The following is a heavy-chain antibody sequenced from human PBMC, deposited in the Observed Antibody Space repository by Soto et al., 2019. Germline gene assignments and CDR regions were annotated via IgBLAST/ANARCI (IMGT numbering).Heavy chain of an antibody. CDR3: ARAYDFWSGYHRYFDY. CDR2: IYYSGST. V-gene: IGHV4-59*01. Sequence: QVQLQESGPGLVKPSETLSLTCTVSGGSISSYYWSWIRQPPGKGLEWIGYIYYSGSTNYNPSLKSRVTISVDTSKNQFSLKLSSVTAADTAVYYCARAYDFWSGYHRYFDYWGQGTLVTVSS. CDR1: GGSISSYY. D-gene: IGHD3-3*01. J-gene: IGHJ4*02.